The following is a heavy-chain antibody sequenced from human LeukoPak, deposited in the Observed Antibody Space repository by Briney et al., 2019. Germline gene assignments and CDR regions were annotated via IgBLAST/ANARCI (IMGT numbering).Heavy chain of an antibody. Sequence: ASVRVSCKTSGYTFSNYDIYWVQQAPGQGLECMGWISGYNGDTKYAQRLQGRFTVTTDTSTRTVYMELRSLTSDDTAVYYCARAGYCGDGGCRGGSAFDVWGQGTMVTVSS. D-gene: IGHD2-15*01. V-gene: IGHV1-18*01. CDR3: ARAGYCGDGGCRGGSAFDV. J-gene: IGHJ3*01. CDR2: ISGYNGDT. CDR1: GYTFSNYD.